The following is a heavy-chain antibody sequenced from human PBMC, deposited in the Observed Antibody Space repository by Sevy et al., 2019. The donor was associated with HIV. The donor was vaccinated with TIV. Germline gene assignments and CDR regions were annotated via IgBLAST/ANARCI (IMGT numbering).Heavy chain of an antibody. CDR2: ISGSGGST. CDR3: AKLGKRRYYGSGSYYTGNWFDP. Sequence: GGSLRLSCAASGFTFSSYAMSWVRQAPGKGLEWVSAISGSGGSTYYGDSVKGRFTISRDNSKNTLYLQMNSLRAEDTAVYYCAKLGKRRYYGSGSYYTGNWFDPWGQGTLVTVSS. D-gene: IGHD3-10*01. V-gene: IGHV3-23*01. CDR1: GFTFSSYA. J-gene: IGHJ5*02.